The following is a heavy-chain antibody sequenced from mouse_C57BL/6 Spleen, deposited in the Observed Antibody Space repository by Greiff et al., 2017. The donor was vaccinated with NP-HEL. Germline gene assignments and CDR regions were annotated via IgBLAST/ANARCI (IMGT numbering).Heavy chain of an antibody. CDR2: IDPSDSYT. J-gene: IGHJ3*01. Sequence: QVQLQQPGAELVMPGASVKLSCKASGYTFTSYWMHWVKQRPGQGLEWIGEIDPSDSYTNYNQKFKGKSTLTVDKSSSTAYMQLSSLTSEDSAVYYCARDYDYESWFAYWGKGTLVTVSA. V-gene: IGHV1-69*01. CDR3: ARDYDYESWFAY. CDR1: GYTFTSYW. D-gene: IGHD2-4*01.